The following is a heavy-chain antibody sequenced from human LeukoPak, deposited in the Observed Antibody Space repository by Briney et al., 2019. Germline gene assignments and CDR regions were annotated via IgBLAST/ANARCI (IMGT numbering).Heavy chain of an antibody. D-gene: IGHD6-13*01. CDR3: ARVPATGTAFDD. V-gene: IGHV3-74*01. Sequence: GGSLRLSCAASRFTFSNYWMHWLRQAPGKGLVWVSRINIDGSSISYADSVKGRFTISRDNAKNTLYLQMNSLRAEDTAVYYCARVPATGTAFDDWGQGTLVTVSS. CDR2: INIDGSSI. CDR1: RFTFSNYW. J-gene: IGHJ4*02.